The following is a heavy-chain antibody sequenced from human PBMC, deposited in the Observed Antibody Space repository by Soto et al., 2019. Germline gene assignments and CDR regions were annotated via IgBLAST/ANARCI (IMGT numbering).Heavy chain of an antibody. J-gene: IGHJ3*02. Sequence: ASVKVSCKASGYTFTSYYMHWVRQAPGQGLEWMGIINPSGGSTSYAQKFQGRVTMTRDTSTSTVYMELSSLRSEDTAVYYCARVVKAGARLGAFDIWGQGTMVTVPS. V-gene: IGHV1-46*03. CDR2: INPSGGST. CDR1: GYTFTSYY. D-gene: IGHD3-16*01. CDR3: ARVVKAGARLGAFDI.